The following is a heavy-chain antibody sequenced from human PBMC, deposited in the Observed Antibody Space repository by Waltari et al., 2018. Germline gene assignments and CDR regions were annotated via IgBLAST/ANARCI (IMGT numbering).Heavy chain of an antibody. CDR3: AGRQGRGQGDFGYFDY. J-gene: IGHJ4*02. CDR1: GDAINCHLHS. D-gene: IGHD2-21*02. V-gene: IGHV4-39*01. Sequence: QVQLQQSGPGLVKPSETLSLPCIVSGDAINCHLHSWGWIRQPPGKGLEWIGNLFPSGNTYYDPSLKSRVIISGDKSKNQFSLILRSVTAADTAVYFCAGRQGRGQGDFGYFDYWGQGALVIVSS. CDR2: LFPSGNT.